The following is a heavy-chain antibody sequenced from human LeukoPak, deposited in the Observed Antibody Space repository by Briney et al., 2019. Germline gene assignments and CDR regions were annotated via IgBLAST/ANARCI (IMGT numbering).Heavy chain of an antibody. V-gene: IGHV4-30-4*08. CDR1: GGSISSGDYY. CDR2: IYYSGST. CDR3: ARAQVTTCFDY. D-gene: IGHD4-17*01. Sequence: SETLSLTCTVSGGSISSGDYYWSWIRPPPGKDLEWIGYIYYSGSTYYNPSIKSRVTISVDTSKNQFSLKLSSVTAADTAVYYCARAQVTTCFDYWGQGTLVTVSS. J-gene: IGHJ4*02.